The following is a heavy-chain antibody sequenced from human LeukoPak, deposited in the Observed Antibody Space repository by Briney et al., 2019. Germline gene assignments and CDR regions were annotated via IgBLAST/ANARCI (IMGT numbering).Heavy chain of an antibody. CDR3: ARYMDDILTGYYSPFDY. D-gene: IGHD3-9*01. J-gene: IGHJ4*02. Sequence: GGSLRLSCAASGFTFSTYWMHWVRQALGKGPEWVSSISSSSSYIYYADSVKGRFTISRDNAKNSLYLQMNSLRAEDTAVYYCARYMDDILTGYYSPFDYWGQGTLVTVSS. V-gene: IGHV3-21*01. CDR2: ISSSSSYI. CDR1: GFTFSTYW.